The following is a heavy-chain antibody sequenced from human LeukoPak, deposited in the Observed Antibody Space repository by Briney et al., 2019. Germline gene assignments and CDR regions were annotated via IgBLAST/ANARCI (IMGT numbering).Heavy chain of an antibody. CDR1: GGSISSYY. V-gene: IGHV4-59*01. Sequence: SETLSLTCTVSGGSISSYYWSWTRQPPGKGLEWIGYIYYSGSTNCNPSLKSRVTISVDTSKNQFSLKLSTVTAADTAVYYCARLGVLRFLEWPNYGMDVWGQGTTVTVSS. CDR2: IYYSGST. J-gene: IGHJ6*02. CDR3: ARLGVLRFLEWPNYGMDV. D-gene: IGHD3-3*01.